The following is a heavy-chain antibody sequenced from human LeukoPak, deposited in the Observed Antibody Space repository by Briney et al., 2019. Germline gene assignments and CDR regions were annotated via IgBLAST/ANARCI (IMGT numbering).Heavy chain of an antibody. V-gene: IGHV3-11*04. CDR2: ISSRGSAM. D-gene: IGHD3-10*01. Sequence: GGSLRLSCSASGFTFSDHYMSWVRQAPGKWLEWISYISSRGSAMFSADSVKGRFPISRDKADNSLYLQINSLRAEDTAVYYCAREAITIIRGVVITLFYMDVWGKGTTVTVSS. CDR1: GFTFSDHY. CDR3: AREAITIIRGVVITLFYMDV. J-gene: IGHJ6*03.